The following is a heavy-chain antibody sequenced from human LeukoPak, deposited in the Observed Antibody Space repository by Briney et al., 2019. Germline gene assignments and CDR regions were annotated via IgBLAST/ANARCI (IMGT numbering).Heavy chain of an antibody. Sequence: GGSLRLSCAASGFAFSNFAMHWVRQAPGKGLEWVAVVSYEGTIKYYSDSAKGRFTISRDNSNSLISLQMNNLTTEDTAVYYCAREKFDSWGQGTLVIVSP. CDR2: VSYEGTIK. V-gene: IGHV3-30*14. CDR3: AREKFDS. CDR1: GFAFSNFA. J-gene: IGHJ5*01.